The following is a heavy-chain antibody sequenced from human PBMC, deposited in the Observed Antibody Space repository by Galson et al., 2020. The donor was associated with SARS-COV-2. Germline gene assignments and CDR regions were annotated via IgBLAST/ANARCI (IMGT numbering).Heavy chain of an antibody. D-gene: IGHD3-10*01. J-gene: IGHJ4*02. Sequence: SQASETLSLTCAVYDGSLSGYYWSWIRQPPGKGLEWIGEIYHSGSTNNNTSLKSRVTISVDRSKNQFSLKLSSVTAADTAVYYCARGIITMVRGDVLRVYYFDSWGQGTLVTVSS. CDR2: IYHSGST. CDR3: ARGIITMVRGDVLRVYYFDS. CDR1: DGSLSGYY. V-gene: IGHV4-34*01.